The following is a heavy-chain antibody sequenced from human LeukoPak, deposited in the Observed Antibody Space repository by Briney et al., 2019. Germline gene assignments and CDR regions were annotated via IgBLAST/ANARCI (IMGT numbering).Heavy chain of an antibody. J-gene: IGHJ4*02. CDR1: GGSFSGYY. Sequence: PSETLSLTCAVYGGSFSGYYWSWIRQPPGKGLEWIGEINHSGSTNYYPSLKSRVTISVDTSKNQFSLKLSSVTAADTAVYYCARGRIRWPKPLSFDYWGQGTLVTVSS. D-gene: IGHD2-15*01. V-gene: IGHV4-34*01. CDR2: INHSGST. CDR3: ARGRIRWPKPLSFDY.